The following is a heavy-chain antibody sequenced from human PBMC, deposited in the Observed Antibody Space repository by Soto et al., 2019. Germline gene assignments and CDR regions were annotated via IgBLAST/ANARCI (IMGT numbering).Heavy chain of an antibody. V-gene: IGHV1-18*01. D-gene: IGHD6-6*01. Sequence: ASVKVSCKASGYTFTSYGISWVRQAPGQGLEWMGWISAYNGNTNYAQKLQGRVTMTTDTSTSTAYMELRSLRSDDTAVYYCARDNWDLQCIAARLYYFDYWGQGTMVTVYS. J-gene: IGHJ4*02. CDR2: ISAYNGNT. CDR1: GYTFTSYG. CDR3: ARDNWDLQCIAARLYYFDY.